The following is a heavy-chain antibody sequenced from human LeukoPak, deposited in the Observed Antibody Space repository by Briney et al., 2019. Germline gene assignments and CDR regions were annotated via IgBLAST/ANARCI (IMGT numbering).Heavy chain of an antibody. CDR2: ISAYNGNT. CDR1: GYTFTGYW. J-gene: IGHJ3*02. CDR3: ARDDTNSYGYEGPFAFDI. Sequence: GASVKLSCKAFGYTFTGYWMHWVRQAPGQGLEWMGWISAYNGNTNYAQKLQGRVTMTTDTSTSTAYMELRSLRSDDTAVYYCARDDTNSYGYEGPFAFDIWGQGTMVTVSS. D-gene: IGHD5-18*01. V-gene: IGHV1-18*04.